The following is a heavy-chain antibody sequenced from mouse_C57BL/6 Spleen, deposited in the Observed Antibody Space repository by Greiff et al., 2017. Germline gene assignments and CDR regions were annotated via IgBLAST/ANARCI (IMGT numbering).Heavy chain of an antibody. Sequence: VKLVESGAELVRPGASVTLSCKASGYTFTDYEMHWVKQTSVHGLEWIGAIDPETGGTAYNQKFKGKAILTADKSSSTAYMELRSLTSEDSAVYYCTRIWDVFAYWGQGTLVTVSA. V-gene: IGHV1-15*01. D-gene: IGHD4-1*01. J-gene: IGHJ3*01. CDR3: TRIWDVFAY. CDR2: IDPETGGT. CDR1: GYTFTDYE.